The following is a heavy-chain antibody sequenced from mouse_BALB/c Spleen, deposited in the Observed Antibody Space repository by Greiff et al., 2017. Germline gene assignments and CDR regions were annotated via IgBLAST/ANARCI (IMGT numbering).Heavy chain of an antibody. Sequence: VQLQQSGAELVKPGASVKLSCTASGFNIKDTYMHWVKQRPEQGLEWIGRIDPANGNTKYDPKFQGKATITADTSSNAAYLQLSSLTSEDTAVYYCAGGLYYGSSYFYAMDYWGQGTSVTVSS. CDR3: AGGLYYGSSYFYAMDY. J-gene: IGHJ4*01. CDR2: IDPANGNT. V-gene: IGHV14-3*02. CDR1: GFNIKDTY. D-gene: IGHD1-1*01.